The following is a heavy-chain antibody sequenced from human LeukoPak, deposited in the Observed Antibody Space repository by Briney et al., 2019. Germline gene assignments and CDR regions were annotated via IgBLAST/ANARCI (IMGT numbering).Heavy chain of an antibody. CDR2: MNPNSGNT. D-gene: IGHD4-23*01. Sequence: ASVKVSCEASGYTFTSYDINWVRQAAGQGLEWMGWMNPNSGNTGYAQKFQGRVTLTRNTSISTAYMELSSLRSEDTAVYYCARDYTDYGGDYWGQGTLVTVSS. CDR1: GYTFTSYD. CDR3: ARDYTDYGGDY. J-gene: IGHJ4*02. V-gene: IGHV1-8*01.